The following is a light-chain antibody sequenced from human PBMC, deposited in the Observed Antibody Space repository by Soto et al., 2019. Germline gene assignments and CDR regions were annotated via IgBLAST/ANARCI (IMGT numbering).Light chain of an antibody. Sequence: EIQMTQSPSSVSASVGDRVTITRRGSQGISTWLAWYQQKAGKAPNLLIYGASNLHSGVPSRFSGSGSGTNFTLTISSLQPEDFATYYCQQANSFPITFGQGTRLEIK. V-gene: IGKV1-12*01. CDR3: QQANSFPIT. J-gene: IGKJ5*01. CDR2: GAS. CDR1: QGISTW.